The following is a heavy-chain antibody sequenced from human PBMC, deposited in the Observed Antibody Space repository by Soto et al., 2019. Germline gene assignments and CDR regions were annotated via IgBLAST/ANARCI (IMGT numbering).Heavy chain of an antibody. V-gene: IGHV3-30-3*01. CDR3: ASGGGDDFWSGRPAPGWFDP. J-gene: IGHJ5*02. CDR2: ISYDGSNK. CDR1: GFTFSSYA. D-gene: IGHD3-3*01. Sequence: GGSLRLSCAASGFTFSSYAMHWVRQAPGKGLEWVAVISYDGSNKYYADSVKGRFTISRDNSKNTLYLQMNSLRAEDTAVYYWASGGGDDFWSGRPAPGWFDPWGQGTLVTVSS.